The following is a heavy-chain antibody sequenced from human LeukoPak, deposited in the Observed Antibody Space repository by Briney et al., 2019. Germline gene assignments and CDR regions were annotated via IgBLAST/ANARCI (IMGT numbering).Heavy chain of an antibody. Sequence: GGSLRLSCAASGFTFSSYAMHWVRQAPGKGLEWVAVISHDGSNKYYADSVKGRFTISRDNSKNTLYLQMNSLRAEDTAVYYCAKSGYSYESDYWGQGTLVTVSS. J-gene: IGHJ4*02. D-gene: IGHD5-18*01. V-gene: IGHV3-30-3*02. CDR2: ISHDGSNK. CDR1: GFTFSSYA. CDR3: AKSGYSYESDY.